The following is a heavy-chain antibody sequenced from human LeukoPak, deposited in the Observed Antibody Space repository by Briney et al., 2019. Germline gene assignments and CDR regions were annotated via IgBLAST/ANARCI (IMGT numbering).Heavy chain of an antibody. CDR3: ARQGAYSSAIGMGY. J-gene: IGHJ4*02. V-gene: IGHV1-46*02. CDR1: GYTFNNYY. CDR2: INPSGGGT. D-gene: IGHD6-19*01. Sequence: GASVKVSCKASGYTFNNYYMYWARQAPGQGLEWMGMINPSGGGTSYAQKFQGRVTMTRDTSTRTVYMEVSSLKPEDTAVYYCARQGAYSSAIGMGYWGQGTLVTVSS.